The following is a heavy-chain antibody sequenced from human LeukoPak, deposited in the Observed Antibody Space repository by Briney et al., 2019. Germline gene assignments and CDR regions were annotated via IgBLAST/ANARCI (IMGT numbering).Heavy chain of an antibody. D-gene: IGHD3-22*01. Sequence: SETLSLTCAVSGGSISSNNWWGWVRQPPGKDLEWIGEIYHSGSPNYNPSLKSRVTISVDKSRNHCSLNLSSVTAADTAVYYCARVYDSSGYLDAFDIWGQGTMVTVSS. J-gene: IGHJ3*02. CDR3: ARVYDSSGYLDAFDI. CDR1: GGSISSNNW. V-gene: IGHV4-4*02. CDR2: IYHSGSP.